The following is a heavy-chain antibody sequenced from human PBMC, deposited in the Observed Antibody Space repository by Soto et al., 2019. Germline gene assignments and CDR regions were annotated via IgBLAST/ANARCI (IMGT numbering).Heavy chain of an antibody. V-gene: IGHV1-69*12. CDR3: ARGAGGDYRVLWDFDL. CDR1: GGTFSSYA. J-gene: IGHJ2*01. Sequence: QVQLVQSGAEVKKPGSSVKVSCKASGGTFSSYAISWVRQAPGQGLEWMGGIIPIFGTANYAQKFQGRVMITADEPTSTAYMELSSLRSEDTAVYYCARGAGGDYRVLWDFDLRGRGTLVTVSS. D-gene: IGHD4-17*01. CDR2: IIPIFGTA.